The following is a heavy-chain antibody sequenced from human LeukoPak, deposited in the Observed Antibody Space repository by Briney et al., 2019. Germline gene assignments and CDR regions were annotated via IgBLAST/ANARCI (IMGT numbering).Heavy chain of an antibody. CDR2: MSPNNGAT. Sequence: ASVKVSCTASGYIFTDYDINRVRQAAGQGLEWMGWMSPNNGATGYAQKFQGRVTMTRDTSISTAYMELSSLRSEDTAVYYRTRGPPQSSTSECCGQGTLVTVSS. D-gene: IGHD6-13*01. J-gene: IGHJ1*01. V-gene: IGHV1-8*01. CDR1: GYIFTDYD. CDR3: TRGPPQSSTSEC.